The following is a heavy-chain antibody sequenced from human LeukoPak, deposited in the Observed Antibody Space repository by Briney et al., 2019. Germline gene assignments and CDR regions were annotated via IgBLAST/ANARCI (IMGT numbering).Heavy chain of an antibody. CDR2: INHSGST. CDR3: ARDRLSSWYGRLVPASFDY. CDR1: GGSFSGYY. Sequence: SETLSLTSSVYGGSFSGYYWSWIRQPPGKGLEWIGEINHSGSTNYNPSLKRRVTISVDTSKNQFSLNLSSVTAADTAVFYCARDRLSSWYGRLVPASFDYWGQGTLVTVSS. V-gene: IGHV4-34*01. D-gene: IGHD6-13*01. J-gene: IGHJ4*02.